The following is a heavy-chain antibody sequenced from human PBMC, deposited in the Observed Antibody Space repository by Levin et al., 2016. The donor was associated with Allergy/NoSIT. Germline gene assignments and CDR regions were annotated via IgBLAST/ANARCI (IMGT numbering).Heavy chain of an antibody. CDR2: ISSSSSYI. Sequence: WIRQPPGKGLEWVSSISSSSSYIYYADSVKGRFTISRDNAKNSLYLQMNSLRAEDTAVYYCARDDYDILTGYYSYGMDVWGQGTTVTVSS. D-gene: IGHD3-9*01. J-gene: IGHJ6*02. V-gene: IGHV3-21*01. CDR3: ARDDYDILTGYYSYGMDV.